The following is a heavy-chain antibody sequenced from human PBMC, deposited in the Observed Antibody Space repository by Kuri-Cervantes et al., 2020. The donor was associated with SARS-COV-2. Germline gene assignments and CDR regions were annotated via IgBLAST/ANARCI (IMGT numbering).Heavy chain of an antibody. J-gene: IGHJ6*03. CDR3: ARVAGEGPIYYYYMDV. Sequence: GGSLRLSCAASGFTFSSFSLHWVRQAPGKALQWVSSISGSGNYIYYVDSVKGRFTVSRDSAKNSLYLQMNNLRGEDTAVYYCARVAGEGPIYYYYMDVWGKGTTVTVSS. CDR2: ISGSGNYI. V-gene: IGHV3-21*01. D-gene: IGHD2-21*01. CDR1: GFTFSSFS.